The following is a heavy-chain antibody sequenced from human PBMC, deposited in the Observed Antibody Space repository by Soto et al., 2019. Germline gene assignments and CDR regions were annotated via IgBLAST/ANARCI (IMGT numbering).Heavy chain of an antibody. D-gene: IGHD3-3*01. Sequence: GESLKISCKGSGYSFTIYWISWVRQMPGKGLEWMGRIDPSDSYTNYSPSFQGHVTISADKSISTAYLQWSSLKASDTAMYYCATYGRDFWSGYYTPFDYWGQGTLVTVSS. CDR1: GYSFTIYW. CDR2: IDPSDSYT. CDR3: ATYGRDFWSGYYTPFDY. J-gene: IGHJ4*02. V-gene: IGHV5-10-1*01.